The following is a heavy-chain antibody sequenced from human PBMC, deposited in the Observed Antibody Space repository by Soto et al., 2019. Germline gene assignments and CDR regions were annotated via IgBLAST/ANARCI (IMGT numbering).Heavy chain of an antibody. CDR2: ISATGGGT. Sequence: SLSCAASGFTFSSYAMSWVRQAPGKGLEWVLLISATGGGTYYADSVKGRFTISRDNSHNTLYLQVHSLTAEDTAVYYCAKDRRAGGNAAFYFDFWGQGAQVTVSS. J-gene: IGHJ4*02. CDR1: GFTFSSYA. V-gene: IGHV3-23*01. CDR3: AKDRRAGGNAAFYFDF. D-gene: IGHD3-16*01.